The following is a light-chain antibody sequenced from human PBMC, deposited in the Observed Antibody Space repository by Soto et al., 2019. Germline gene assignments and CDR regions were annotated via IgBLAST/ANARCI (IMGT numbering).Light chain of an antibody. CDR3: HQYGSSPQT. CDR2: GAS. V-gene: IGKV3-20*01. Sequence: ETVLTQSPGTLSLSPGERATLSCRASQTVSSSHLAWYQQKPGQAPRLLIYGASSRATGIQDRFSGSGSGTDFTLTISRLEPEDFAVYYCHQYGSSPQTFGHGTKVEIK. CDR1: QTVSSSH. J-gene: IGKJ1*01.